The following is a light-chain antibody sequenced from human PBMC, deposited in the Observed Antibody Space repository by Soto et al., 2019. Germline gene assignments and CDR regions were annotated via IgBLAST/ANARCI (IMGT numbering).Light chain of an antibody. CDR3: QQYDASLYT. CDR1: QSVSSNY. Sequence: EIVLTQSPGTLSLSPEERATLSCRASQSVSSNYVAWYQQKPGQAPRLLIYATSSRATGIPDRFSGSGSGTDFTLTINRLEPEDFALYYCQQYDASLYTFGQGTKLEI. V-gene: IGKV3-20*01. CDR2: ATS. J-gene: IGKJ2*01.